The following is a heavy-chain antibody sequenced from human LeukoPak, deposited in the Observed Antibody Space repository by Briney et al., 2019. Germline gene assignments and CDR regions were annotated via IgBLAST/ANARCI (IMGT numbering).Heavy chain of an antibody. CDR2: ISSSSVYI. CDR1: GFTFSAYS. CDR3: ARDLSGIAGYTYGRGIDY. D-gene: IGHD5-18*01. Sequence: GGSLRLSCAASGFTFSAYSMNWVRQAPGKGLEWVSSISSSSVYINYADSVKGRFTISRDNAENSLYLQMNSLRAEDTAVYYCARDLSGIAGYTYGRGIDYWGQGTLVTVSS. J-gene: IGHJ4*02. V-gene: IGHV3-21*01.